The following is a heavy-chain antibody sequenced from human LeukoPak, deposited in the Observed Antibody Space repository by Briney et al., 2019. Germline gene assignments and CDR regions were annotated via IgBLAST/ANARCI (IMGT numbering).Heavy chain of an antibody. CDR2: IIPIFGTA. V-gene: IGHV1-69*05. CDR3: ARSPGGRQQFNFDY. Sequence: SVKVSCKASGGTFSSYAISWVRQAPGQGLEWMGRIIPIFGTANYAQKFQGRVTITTDESTSTAYMELSSLRSEDTAVYYCARSPGGRQQFNFDYWGQGTLVTVSS. J-gene: IGHJ4*02. D-gene: IGHD6-13*01. CDR1: GGTFSSYA.